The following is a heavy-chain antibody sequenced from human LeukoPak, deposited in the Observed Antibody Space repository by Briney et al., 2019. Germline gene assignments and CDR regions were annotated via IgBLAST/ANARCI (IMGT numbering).Heavy chain of an antibody. J-gene: IGHJ6*03. CDR1: GFTFSSYG. Sequence: QSGGSLRLSSAASGFTFSSYGMHWVRQAPGKGLEWVAFIRYDGSNKYYADSVKGRFTISRDNSKNTLYLQMNSLRAEDTAVYYCAKSAGSYYYYYMDVWGKGTTVTISS. V-gene: IGHV3-30*02. CDR2: IRYDGSNK. CDR3: AKSAGSYYYYYMDV.